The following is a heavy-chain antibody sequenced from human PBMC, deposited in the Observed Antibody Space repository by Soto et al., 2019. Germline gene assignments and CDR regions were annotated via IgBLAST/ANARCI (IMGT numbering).Heavy chain of an antibody. V-gene: IGHV4-4*02. CDR3: ARLTINRPHFDY. J-gene: IGHJ4*02. CDR1: GGSISSSNW. Sequence: SETLSLTCAVSGGSISSSNWWSWVRQPPGKGLEWIGEIYHSGSTNYNPSLKSRVTISVDKSKNKFSLKLSSVTAADTAVYYCARLTINRPHFDYWGQGTLVTVSS. D-gene: IGHD4-17*01. CDR2: IYHSGST.